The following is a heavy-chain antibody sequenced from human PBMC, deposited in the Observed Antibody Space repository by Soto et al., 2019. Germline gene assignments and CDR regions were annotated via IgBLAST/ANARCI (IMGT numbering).Heavy chain of an antibody. CDR1: GFTFSDYY. CDR2: ISSSGSTI. D-gene: IGHD5-18*01. Sequence: PGGSLRLSCAASGFTFSDYYMSWIRQAPGKGLEWVSYISSSGSTIYYADSVKGRFTISRDNAKNSLYLQMNSLRAEDTAVYYCARRGGDTAMVRHYYYYYYLDVWGKGTTVTVSS. J-gene: IGHJ6*03. V-gene: IGHV3-11*01. CDR3: ARRGGDTAMVRHYYYYYYLDV.